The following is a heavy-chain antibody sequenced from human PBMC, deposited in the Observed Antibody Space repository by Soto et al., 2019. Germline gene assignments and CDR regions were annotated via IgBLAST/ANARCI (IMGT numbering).Heavy chain of an antibody. V-gene: IGHV3-33*01. D-gene: IGHD6-13*01. CDR1: GFTFSSYG. J-gene: IGHJ6*02. CDR2: IWYDGSNK. CDR3: TRHPYSSSWGGMDV. Sequence: QVQLVESGGGVVQPGRSLRLSCAASGFTFSSYGMHWVRQAPGKGLEWVAVIWYDGSNKYYADSVKGRFTISRDNSKNTLYLQKNSLRAEDTAVYYCTRHPYSSSWGGMDVWGQGTTVTVSS.